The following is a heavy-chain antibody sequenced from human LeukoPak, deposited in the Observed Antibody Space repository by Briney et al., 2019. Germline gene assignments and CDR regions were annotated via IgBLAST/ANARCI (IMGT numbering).Heavy chain of an antibody. D-gene: IGHD6-13*01. CDR2: IIPSFGTA. CDR3: AGDSLSYSSSWYDLGY. J-gene: IGHJ4*02. Sequence: GASVKVSCKASGGTFSSYAISWVRQAPGQGLEWMGRIIPSFGTANYAQKFQGRVTITTDESTSTAYMELSSLRSEDTAVYYCAGDSLSYSSSWYDLGYWGQGTLVTVSS. V-gene: IGHV1-69*05. CDR1: GGTFSSYA.